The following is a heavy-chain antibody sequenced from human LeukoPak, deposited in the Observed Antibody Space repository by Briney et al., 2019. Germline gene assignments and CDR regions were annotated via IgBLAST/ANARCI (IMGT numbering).Heavy chain of an antibody. V-gene: IGHV3-11*04. Sequence: KPGGSLRLSCAASGFTFSDYYMSWIRQAPGKGLEWVSYISSSGSTIYYADSVKGRFTISRDNAKNSLYLQMNSLRAEDTAVYYCAREQLAVYYYYYYMDVWGKGTTVTVSS. J-gene: IGHJ6*03. CDR2: ISSSGSTI. CDR1: GFTFSDYY. D-gene: IGHD6-13*01. CDR3: AREQLAVYYYYYYMDV.